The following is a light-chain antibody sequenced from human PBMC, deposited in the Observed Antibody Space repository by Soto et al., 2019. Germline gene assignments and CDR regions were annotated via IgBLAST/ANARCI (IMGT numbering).Light chain of an antibody. CDR3: HQYYSTPT. J-gene: IGKJ5*01. CDR2: WAS. CDR1: QSVLYSSNKKNN. Sequence: DIVMTQSPGALAESLGERANMNCKSSQSVLYSSNKKNNLAWYQQKPGQPPKLLIYWASTRESGVPARFSGSGSGTDFTLTISSLQAEDVAVYYCHQYYSTPTFGQGTRLEIK. V-gene: IGKV4-1*01.